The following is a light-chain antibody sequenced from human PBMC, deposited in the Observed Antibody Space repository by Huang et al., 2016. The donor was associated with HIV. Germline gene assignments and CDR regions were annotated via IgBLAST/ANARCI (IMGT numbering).Light chain of an antibody. J-gene: IGKJ2*01. Sequence: ERVMTQSPDTPSVSPGERATLTCRASQYISTNLDWYQQKPGQAPRLLIYDASTRVADIPARFSGSGSGTEFTLAISSLQSEDFAVYYCLQYNNWPRTFGQGTKLEIK. CDR3: LQYNNWPRT. V-gene: IGKV3-15*01. CDR1: QYISTN. CDR2: DAS.